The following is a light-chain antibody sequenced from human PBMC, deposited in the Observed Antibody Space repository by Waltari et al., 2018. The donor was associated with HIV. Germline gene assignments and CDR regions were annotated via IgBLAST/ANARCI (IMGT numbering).Light chain of an antibody. CDR1: SSNIGTNYD. Sequence: QSVLPQPPSVSGAPGQNVTGSCTGSSSNIGTNYDVHWYQFLPGEVPKLLIYGNTIRPAGVPGRFSGSSSGTSASLAITGLQPADEADYYCQSYDNTVNGWVFGGGTRVTV. J-gene: IGLJ3*02. CDR3: QSYDNTVNGWV. CDR2: GNT. V-gene: IGLV1-40*01.